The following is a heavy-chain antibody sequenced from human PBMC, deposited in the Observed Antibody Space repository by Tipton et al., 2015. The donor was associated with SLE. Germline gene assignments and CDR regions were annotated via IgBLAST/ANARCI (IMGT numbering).Heavy chain of an antibody. J-gene: IGHJ4*02. D-gene: IGHD2-21*01. Sequence: TLSLTCAVYGGSFSGYYWSWIRQPPGKGLEWIGENNHSGSTDYNPSLKSRVTISVDTSKNQFSLKLSSVTAADTAVYYCARHSLWHYFDYWGQGTLVTVSS. CDR3: ARHSLWHYFDY. CDR1: GGSFSGYY. CDR2: NNHSGST. V-gene: IGHV4-34*01.